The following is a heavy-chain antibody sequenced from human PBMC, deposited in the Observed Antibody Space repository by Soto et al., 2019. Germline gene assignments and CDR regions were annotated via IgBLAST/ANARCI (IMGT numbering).Heavy chain of an antibody. V-gene: IGHV3-30*18. D-gene: IGHD3-22*01. CDR3: AKDELAYYESSRSAIDP. Sequence: PGGSLRLSCAASGFTFSSYGMHWVPQAPGKGLEWVAVISYHGSNKYYADSVKGRFTISRDNSKNTLYLQMNSLRAEDTAVYYCAKDELAYYESSRSAIDPWGQGTLVTAS. J-gene: IGHJ5*02. CDR1: GFTFSSYG. CDR2: ISYHGSNK.